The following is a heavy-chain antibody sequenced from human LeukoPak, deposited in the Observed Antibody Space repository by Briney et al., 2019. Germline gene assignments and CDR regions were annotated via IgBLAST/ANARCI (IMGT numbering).Heavy chain of an antibody. J-gene: IGHJ4*02. CDR2: IYTTGST. D-gene: IGHD5-12*01. CDR3: ARGLQRWLRDPFDY. CDR1: GGSISSGSYY. V-gene: IGHV4-61*02. Sequence: SETLSLTCTVSGGSISSGSYYWSWIRQPAGKGLECIGRIYTTGSTNYNPSLKSRVTISVDTSKNQFSLKLSSVTAADTAVYYCARGLQRWLRDPFDYWGQGTLVTVSS.